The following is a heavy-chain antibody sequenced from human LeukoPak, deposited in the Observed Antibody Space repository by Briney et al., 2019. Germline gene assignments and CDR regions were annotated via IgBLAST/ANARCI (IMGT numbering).Heavy chain of an antibody. CDR1: GYTFTGYY. Sequence: GASVKVSCKASGYTFTGYYMHWVRQAPGQGLEWLGWINPNSGGTNYAQKFQGRVTMTRDTSISTAYMELSRLRSDDTAVYYCARACRSTSCYNSYWGQGTLVTVSS. CDR3: ARACRSTSCYNSY. J-gene: IGHJ4*02. CDR2: INPNSGGT. V-gene: IGHV1-2*02. D-gene: IGHD2-2*02.